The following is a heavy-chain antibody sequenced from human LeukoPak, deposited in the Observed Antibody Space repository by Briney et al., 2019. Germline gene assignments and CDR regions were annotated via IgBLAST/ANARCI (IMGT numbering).Heavy chain of an antibody. J-gene: IGHJ5*02. D-gene: IGHD6-19*01. V-gene: IGHV4-59*08. Sequence: PSETLSLTCTFSGDSIRSYYWSWIRQPPGKGLEWLGYIYYSGTTNYNPSLKSRLTMSLDTSKKQLSLRLTSVTAADTAVYYCARLTTSSGWYYWFDPWGQGTLVTVSS. CDR2: IYYSGTT. CDR1: GDSIRSYY. CDR3: ARLTTSSGWYYWFDP.